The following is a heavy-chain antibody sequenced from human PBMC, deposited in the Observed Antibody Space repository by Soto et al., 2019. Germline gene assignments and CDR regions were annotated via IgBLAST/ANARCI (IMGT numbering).Heavy chain of an antibody. Sequence: QEQVVESGGGVVQPGRSLRLSCAASGFTFSTHAMHWVRQAPGRGLEWVAIISYDGTTKDYADSVKGRFTISRDNSKNAGYLQMNSLRSEDTALYYCARDWRTAGTTGWFDPWGQGTLVTVSS. CDR2: ISYDGTTK. J-gene: IGHJ5*02. CDR1: GFTFSTHA. CDR3: ARDWRTAGTTGWFDP. D-gene: IGHD6-13*01. V-gene: IGHV3-30-3*01.